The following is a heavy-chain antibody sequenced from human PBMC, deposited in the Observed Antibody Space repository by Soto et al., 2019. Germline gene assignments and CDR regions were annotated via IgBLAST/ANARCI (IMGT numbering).Heavy chain of an antibody. V-gene: IGHV3-33*01. D-gene: IGHD2-15*01. CDR3: ARGYDYGDY. CDR1: GFTFSSYG. J-gene: IGHJ4*02. CDR2: IWYDGSNK. Sequence: QVQLVESGGGVVQPGRSLRLSCAASGFTFSSYGMHWVRQAPGKGVEWVAVIWYDGSNKYYADSVKGRFTISRDNSKNTLYLQMNSLRAEDTAVYYCARGYDYGDYWGQGTLVTVSS.